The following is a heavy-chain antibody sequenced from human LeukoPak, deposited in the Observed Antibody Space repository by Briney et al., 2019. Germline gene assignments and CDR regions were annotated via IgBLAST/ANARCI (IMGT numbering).Heavy chain of an antibody. CDR2: INHSGST. Sequence: SETLSLTCAVYGGSFSGYYWSWIRQPPGKGLEWIGEINHSGSTNYNPSLKSRVIISVDTSKNQFSLKLSSVTAADTAVYYCARKGITMYSSDIDYWGQGTLVTVSS. CDR3: ARKGITMYSSDIDY. V-gene: IGHV4-34*01. CDR1: GGSFSGYY. D-gene: IGHD3-10*02. J-gene: IGHJ4*02.